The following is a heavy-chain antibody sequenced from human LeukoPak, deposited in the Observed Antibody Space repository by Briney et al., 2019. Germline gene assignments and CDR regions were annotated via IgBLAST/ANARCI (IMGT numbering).Heavy chain of an antibody. D-gene: IGHD3-16*01. CDR1: EFIVSINY. V-gene: IGHV3-53*01. J-gene: IGHJ4*02. Sequence: GGSLRLSCAASEFIVSINYMTWVRQAPGKGLEWVSLIYSRGDTKYADSVKGRFTISRDNAKNSLYLKMNSLRAEDTAVYYCARAPYGDNGYTAEVADYWGQGTLVTVSS. CDR2: IYSRGDT. CDR3: ARAPYGDNGYTAEVADY.